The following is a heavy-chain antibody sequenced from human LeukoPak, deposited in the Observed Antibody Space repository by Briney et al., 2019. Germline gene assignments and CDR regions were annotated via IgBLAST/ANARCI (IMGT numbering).Heavy chain of an antibody. CDR3: ASGSGRSPPDFDY. J-gene: IGHJ4*02. CDR1: GFTFSSYG. D-gene: IGHD3-10*01. CDR2: IWYDGINK. V-gene: IGHV3-33*01. Sequence: PGRPLRLSCAASGFTFSSYGMHWVRQAPGKGLEWVAFIWYDGINKYYADSVKGRFTISRDNSKNTLYLQMNSLRAEDTSVYYCASGSGRSPPDFDYWGQGTLVTVSS.